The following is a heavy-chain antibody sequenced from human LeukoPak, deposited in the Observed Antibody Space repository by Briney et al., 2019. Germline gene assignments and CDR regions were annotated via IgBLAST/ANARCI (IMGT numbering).Heavy chain of an antibody. V-gene: IGHV3-48*03. CDR1: GFTFSSYE. J-gene: IGHJ1*01. Sequence: PGGSLRLSCAASGFTFSSYEMNWVRQAPGKGLEWVSYISSSGSTIYYADSVKGRFTISRDNAKNSLYLQMNSLRAEDTAVYYCARLEHTYYDILTGYYKEDSPRFQHWGQGTLVTVSS. CDR2: ISSSGSTI. D-gene: IGHD3-9*01. CDR3: ARLEHTYYDILTGYYKEDSPRFQH.